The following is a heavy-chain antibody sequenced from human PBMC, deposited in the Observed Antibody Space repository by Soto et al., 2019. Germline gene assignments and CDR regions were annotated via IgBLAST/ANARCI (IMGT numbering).Heavy chain of an antibody. CDR1: GGSISSYD. CDR2: IYYSGST. Sequence: XETLWLPYTVSGGSISSYDWSWIRQPPGKGLEWIGYIYYSGSTNYNPSLKSRVTISVDTSKNQFSLKLSSVTAADTAVYYCARDIRIAYVSYYYYYYGMDVWGQGTTVTVSS. V-gene: IGHV4-59*01. J-gene: IGHJ6*02. D-gene: IGHD2-21*01. CDR3: ARDIRIAYVSYYYYYYGMDV.